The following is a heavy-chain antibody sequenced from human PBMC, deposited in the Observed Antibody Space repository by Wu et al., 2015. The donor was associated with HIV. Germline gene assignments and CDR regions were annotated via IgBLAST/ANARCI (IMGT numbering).Heavy chain of an antibody. CDR3: CRESSMSPTVEYDYYGVDV. CDR1: GGTFSSSA. CDR2: IIPLYGTT. J-gene: IGHJ6*01. Sequence: QVQLVQSGAEVKKPGSSVKVSCKASGGTFSSSAVNWVRQAPGHGLEWMGRIIPLYGTTNSAQDFQGRLTITADDSTNTAYMELDSLKSEDTAVYFSCRESSMSPTVEYDYYGVDVRGPNGPTVTV. V-gene: IGHV1-69*13. D-gene: IGHD4-17*01.